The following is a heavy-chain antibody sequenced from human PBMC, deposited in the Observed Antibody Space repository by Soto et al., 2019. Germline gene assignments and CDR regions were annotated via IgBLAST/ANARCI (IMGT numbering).Heavy chain of an antibody. D-gene: IGHD3-3*01. CDR3: ARDQSSGNYDFWSGWGFDP. J-gene: IGHJ5*02. Sequence: ASVKVSCKASGYTFTSYYMHWVRQAPGQGLEWMGIINPSGGSTSYAQKFQGRVTMTRDTSTSTVYMELSSLRSEDTAVYYCARDQSSGNYDFWSGWGFDPWGQGTLVT. CDR1: GYTFTSYY. V-gene: IGHV1-46*03. CDR2: INPSGGST.